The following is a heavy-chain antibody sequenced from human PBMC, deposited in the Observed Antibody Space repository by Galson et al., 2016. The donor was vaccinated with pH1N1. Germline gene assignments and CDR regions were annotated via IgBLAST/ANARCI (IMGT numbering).Heavy chain of an antibody. J-gene: IGHJ3*01. D-gene: IGHD5-18*01. Sequence: PALVKPTQTLTLTCNFSGFSVRSSGMGVGWIRQPPGKGLEWLAVIYWDDDKRYSPSLKSRLTITKDTSKNQVVLKMTNMDPADTATYYCAHREVMVTNAFDFWGQGTMVTVSS. CDR3: AHREVMVTNAFDF. V-gene: IGHV2-5*02. CDR1: GFSVRSSGMG. CDR2: IYWDDDK.